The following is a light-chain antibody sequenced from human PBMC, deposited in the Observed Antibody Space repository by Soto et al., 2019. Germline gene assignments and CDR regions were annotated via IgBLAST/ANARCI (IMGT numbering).Light chain of an antibody. CDR2: WAS. J-gene: IGKJ4*01. Sequence: DIVMTQSPDSLAVSLGERATISCKSSQTISYTSINKTYLAWYQQRPGQPPKLLIYWASIRGSGVPDRLSGSGFGTDFTLTISSLQTEDVAVYHCQQYFSYPLTFGGGTKVDIK. V-gene: IGKV4-1*01. CDR3: QQYFSYPLT. CDR1: QTISYTSINKTY.